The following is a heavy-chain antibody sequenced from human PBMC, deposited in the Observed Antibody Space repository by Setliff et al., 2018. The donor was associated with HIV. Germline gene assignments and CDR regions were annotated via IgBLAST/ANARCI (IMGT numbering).Heavy chain of an antibody. CDR1: GGTFSSYA. V-gene: IGHV1-69*05. D-gene: IGHD1-26*01. CDR2: IIPMFGTL. Sequence: GASVKVSCKASGGTFSSYAINWVRQAPGQGLEWMGRIIPMFGTLNFAQKFQGRVTITTDESTSTAYMELNSLRSEDTVVYYCARGHSHGYGYSGSYGPFDIWGQGTMVTVSS. J-gene: IGHJ3*02. CDR3: ARGHSHGYGYSGSYGPFDI.